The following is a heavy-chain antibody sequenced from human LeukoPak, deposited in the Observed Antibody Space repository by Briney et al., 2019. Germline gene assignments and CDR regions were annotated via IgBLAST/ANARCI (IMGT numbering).Heavy chain of an antibody. J-gene: IGHJ3*02. CDR3: AKVRYSSSWYDAFDI. Sequence: PGGSLRLSCAASGFTFSSYAMSWVRQAPGKGLEWVSAISGSGGSTYYADSVKGRFTISRDNSENTLYLQMNSLRAEDTAVYYCAKVRYSSSWYDAFDIWGQGTMVTVSS. D-gene: IGHD6-13*01. V-gene: IGHV3-23*01. CDR1: GFTFSSYA. CDR2: ISGSGGST.